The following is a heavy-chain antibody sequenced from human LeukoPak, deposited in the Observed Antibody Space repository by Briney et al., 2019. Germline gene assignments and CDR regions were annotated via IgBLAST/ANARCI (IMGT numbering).Heavy chain of an antibody. D-gene: IGHD3-3*01. CDR1: GFSLSTSGVG. CDR2: IYWDDDK. V-gene: IGHV2-5*02. Sequence: SGPTLVNPTQTLTLTCTFSGFSLSTSGVGVGWIRQPPGKALEWLALIYWDDDKRYSPSLKSRLTITKDTSKNQVVLTMTNMDPVDTATYYCAHRRDLYDFWSGYSHYFDYWGQGTLVTVSS. CDR3: AHRRDLYDFWSGYSHYFDY. J-gene: IGHJ4*02.